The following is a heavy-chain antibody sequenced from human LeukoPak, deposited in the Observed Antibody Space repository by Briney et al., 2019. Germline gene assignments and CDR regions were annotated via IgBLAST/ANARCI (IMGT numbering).Heavy chain of an antibody. D-gene: IGHD2-21*02. CDR1: GGSFNYY. J-gene: IGHJ3*01. V-gene: IGHV4-34*01. CDR2: INHSGIT. CDR3: AKSLYCGDDCF. Sequence: PSETLSLTCAVYGGSFNYYWSWIRQPPGKGLEWIGEINHSGITKYNPSPKSRVSISVDTSKNQFSLRLSSVTAADTATYYCAKSLYCGDDCFWGPGTMVTVSS.